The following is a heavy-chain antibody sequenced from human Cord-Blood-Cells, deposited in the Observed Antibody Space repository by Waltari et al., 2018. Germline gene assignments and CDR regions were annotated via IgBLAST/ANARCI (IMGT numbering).Heavy chain of an antibody. CDR2: ILPIFGTA. J-gene: IGHJ5*02. CDR1: GGTFSSYA. CDR3: AREKGGYSYGYDWFDP. V-gene: IGHV1-69*06. D-gene: IGHD5-18*01. Sequence: QVQLVQSGAEVKKPGSSVKVSCKASGGTFSSYAISWVRQAPGQGLEWMGGILPIFGTANYAQNFXGRVXXXAXXXTSTAYMELSSLRSEDTAVYYWAREKGGYSYGYDWFDPWGQGTLVTVSS.